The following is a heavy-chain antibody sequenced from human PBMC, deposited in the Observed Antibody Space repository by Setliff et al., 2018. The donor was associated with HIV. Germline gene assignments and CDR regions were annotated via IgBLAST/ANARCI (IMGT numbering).Heavy chain of an antibody. CDR2: INHSGRT. V-gene: IGHV4-34*01. Sequence: SETLSLTCAVYGGSFTNYFWSWILQSPGKGLEWIGEINHSGRTKYNPSLKSRVTMSVDTSKNQFSLKLKSVTAADTAVYYCAREDTTGYYSLSAFDIWGQGTLVTVS. CDR3: AREDTTGYYSLSAFDI. CDR1: GGSFTNYF. J-gene: IGHJ3*02. D-gene: IGHD3-22*01.